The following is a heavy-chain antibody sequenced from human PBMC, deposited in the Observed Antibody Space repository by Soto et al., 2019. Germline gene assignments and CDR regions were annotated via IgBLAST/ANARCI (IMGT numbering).Heavy chain of an antibody. D-gene: IGHD3-9*01. J-gene: IGHJ5*02. CDR1: GGSISSSSYY. CDR3: ARRFEGYYDILTGYYSNWFDP. V-gene: IGHV4-39*01. Sequence: SETLSLTCTVSGGSISSSSYYWGWIRQPPGKGLEWIGSIYYSGSTYYNPSLKSRVTISVDTSKNQFSLKLSSVTAADTAVYYCARRFEGYYDILTGYYSNWFDPWGQGTLVTVSS. CDR2: IYYSGST.